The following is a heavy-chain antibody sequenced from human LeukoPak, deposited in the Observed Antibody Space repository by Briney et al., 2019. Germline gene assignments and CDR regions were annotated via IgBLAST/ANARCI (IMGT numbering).Heavy chain of an antibody. CDR3: AKDGYYSSANHFARLHFDL. J-gene: IGHJ2*01. D-gene: IGHD3-3*01. CDR2: ISGDVQTT. V-gene: IGHV3-23*01. CDR1: GFTFSTHA. Sequence: SGGSLRLSCEASGFTFSTHAMNWLRQTPGKGLEWLSVISGDVQTTTYASSVKGRFTISRDNSKNTLYLEMNSLRVEDTAIYYCAKDGYYSSANHFARLHFDLWGRGTRVTVSS.